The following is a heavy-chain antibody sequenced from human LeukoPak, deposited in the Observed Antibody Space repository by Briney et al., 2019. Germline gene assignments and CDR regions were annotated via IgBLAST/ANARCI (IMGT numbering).Heavy chain of an antibody. J-gene: IGHJ4*02. V-gene: IGHV4-31*03. D-gene: IGHD5-24*01. Sequence: SETLSLTCTVSRGSISNVDYHWSWIRQSPGRGLEWIGYIYYTGSSYYNPSLRSRATISVDTSTNQFSLKLASVTAADTARYYCARNYCDKGVSYNYFDQWGQGTLVTVSS. CDR3: ARNYCDKGVSYNYFDQ. CDR2: IYYTGSS. CDR1: RGSISNVDYH.